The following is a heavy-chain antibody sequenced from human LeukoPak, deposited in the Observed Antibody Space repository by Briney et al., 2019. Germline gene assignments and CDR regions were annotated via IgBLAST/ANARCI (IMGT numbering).Heavy chain of an antibody. Sequence: PSETLSLTCTVSGVSIRSYYWNWIRQPPGKGLEWVGHIYYTGSTSYNPSLKSRLTISLDTSNNQFSLNLNSVTAADTAVYYCAKSTYSFGSEFDPWGQGTLVTVSS. J-gene: IGHJ5*02. D-gene: IGHD5-18*01. CDR1: GVSIRSYY. CDR2: IYYTGST. CDR3: AKSTYSFGSEFDP. V-gene: IGHV4-59*01.